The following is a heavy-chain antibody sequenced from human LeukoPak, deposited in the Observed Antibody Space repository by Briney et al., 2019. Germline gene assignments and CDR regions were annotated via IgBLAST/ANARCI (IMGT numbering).Heavy chain of an antibody. CDR3: AREGVVPAAIGH. J-gene: IGHJ4*02. CDR1: GGTFSSYA. V-gene: IGHV1-69*04. Sequence: GASVKVSCKASGGTFSSYAISWVRQAPGQGLEWMGRIIPILGIANYAQKFQGRVTITADKSTSTAYMELSSVTAADTAVYYCAREGVVPAAIGHWGQGTLVTVSS. CDR2: IIPILGIA. D-gene: IGHD2-2*02.